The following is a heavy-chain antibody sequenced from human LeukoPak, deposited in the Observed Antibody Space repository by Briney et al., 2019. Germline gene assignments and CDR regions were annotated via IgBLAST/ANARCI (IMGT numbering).Heavy chain of an antibody. CDR3: ARNGITGTE. J-gene: IGHJ4*02. D-gene: IGHD1-7*01. CDR2: INHSGST. Sequence: SETLSLTCTVSDGSMSGYYWSWIRQPPGKGLEWIGEINHSGSTNYNPSLKSRVTISVDTSKNQFSLKLSSVTAADTAVYYCARNGITGTEWGQGTLVTVSS. V-gene: IGHV4-34*01. CDR1: DGSMSGYY.